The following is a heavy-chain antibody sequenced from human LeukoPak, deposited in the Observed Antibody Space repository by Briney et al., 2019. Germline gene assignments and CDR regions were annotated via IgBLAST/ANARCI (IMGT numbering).Heavy chain of an antibody. CDR2: INHSGST. J-gene: IGHJ6*03. D-gene: IGHD6-6*01. CDR3: ARVVAARRSYYYMDV. V-gene: IGHV4-34*01. CDR1: GGSISSYY. Sequence: PSETLSLTCTVSGGSISSYYWSWIRQPPGKGLEWIGEINHSGSTNYNPSLKSRVTISVDTSKNQFSLKLSSVTAADTAVYYCARVVAARRSYYYMDVWGKGTTVTVSS.